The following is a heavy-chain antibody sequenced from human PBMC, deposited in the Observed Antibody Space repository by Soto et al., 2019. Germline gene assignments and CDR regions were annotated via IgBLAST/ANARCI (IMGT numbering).Heavy chain of an antibody. V-gene: IGHV1-18*01. CDR3: ARSFFYQGSDSRGYPFRAFDF. D-gene: IGHD3-22*01. CDR2: ISAHTGSS. CDR1: GYTFTSSG. J-gene: IGHJ3*01. Sequence: ASVKVSCKASGYTFTSSGMSWVRQAPGQGLEWMGWISAHTGSSEYAQRFQGRVTMTTDRSTSTAYMELRSLRSDDTAVYYCARSFFYQGSDSRGYPFRAFDFWGPGTLVTVSS.